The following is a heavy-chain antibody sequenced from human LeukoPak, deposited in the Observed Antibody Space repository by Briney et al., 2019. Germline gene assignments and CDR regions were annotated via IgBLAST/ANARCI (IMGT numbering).Heavy chain of an antibody. CDR2: IYYSGPT. CDR1: GDSISSGSYY. J-gene: IGHJ6*03. CDR3: ARLGYYYYMDV. Sequence: SETLSLTCTVSGDSISSGSYYWGWIRQPTGKGLEWIGSIYYSGPTYYNPSLKSRVTISVDTSKNQFSLNLSSVTAADTAIYYCARLGYYYYMDVWGKGTTVTVSS. V-gene: IGHV4-39*01.